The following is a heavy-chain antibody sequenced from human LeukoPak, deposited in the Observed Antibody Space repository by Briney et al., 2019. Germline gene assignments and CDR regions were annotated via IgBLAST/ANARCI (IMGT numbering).Heavy chain of an antibody. CDR2: XXAYNGNT. CDR3: ARGGLYCSSTSCYGIEY. CDR1: GYTFTSYG. J-gene: IGHJ4*02. Sequence: WASVKVSCKAAGYTFTSYGISWVRQAPGQGLXXXXXXXAYNGNTNYAQKLQGRVTMTTDTSTSTVYMELRSLRSDDTAVYYCARGGLYCSSTSCYGIEYWGQGTLVTVSS. V-gene: IGHV1-18*04. D-gene: IGHD2-2*01.